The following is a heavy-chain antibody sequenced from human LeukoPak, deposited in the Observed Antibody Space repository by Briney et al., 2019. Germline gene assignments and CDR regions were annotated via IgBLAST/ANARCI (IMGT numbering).Heavy chain of an antibody. J-gene: IGHJ5*02. V-gene: IGHV3-33*06. D-gene: IGHD3-10*01. CDR3: AKDLSYGSLWFDP. CDR1: GFTFSSHG. Sequence: GGSLRLSCAASGFTFSSHGMQWVRQAPGKGLEWVALIWYDGSRTNYVDSVMGRFTISRDSSKNTLYLQMDNLRVEDTAVYFCAKDLSYGSLWFDPWGQGTLVTVSS. CDR2: IWYDGSRT.